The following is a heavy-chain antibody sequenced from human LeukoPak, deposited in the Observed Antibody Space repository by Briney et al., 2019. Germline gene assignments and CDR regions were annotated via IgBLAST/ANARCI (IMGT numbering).Heavy chain of an antibody. D-gene: IGHD3-22*01. V-gene: IGHV3-23*01. CDR3: AKESITMIVVVTSFDY. J-gene: IGHJ4*02. CDR2: ISGSGGST. CDR1: GLTFSSYA. Sequence: GGSLRLSCAASGLTFSSYAMSWARQAPGKGLEGVSAISGSGGSTYYADSVKGRFTISRDNSKNTLYLQMNSLRAEDTAVYYCAKESITMIVVVTSFDYWGQGTLVTVSS.